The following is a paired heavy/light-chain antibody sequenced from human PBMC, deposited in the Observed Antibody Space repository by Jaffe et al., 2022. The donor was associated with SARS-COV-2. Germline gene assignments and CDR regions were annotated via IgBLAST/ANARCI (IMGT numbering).Heavy chain of an antibody. J-gene: IGHJ6*03. V-gene: IGHV1-69*01. D-gene: IGHD3-22*01. CDR3: ARAYYDSSGYYYYYYYMDV. CDR2: IIPIFGTA. CDR1: GGTFSSYA. Sequence: QVQLVQSGAEVKKPGSSVKVSCKASGGTFSSYAISWVRQAPGQGLEWMGGIIPIFGTANYAQKFQGRVTITADESTSTAYMELSSLRSEDTAVYYCARAYYDSSGYYYYYYYMDVWGKGTTVTVSS.
Light chain of an antibody. Sequence: EIVLTQSPGTLSLSPGERATLSCRASQSVSSSYLAWYQQKPGQAPRLLIYGASSRATGIPDRFSGSGSGTDFTLTISRLEPEDFAVYYCQQYGSSTGTFGQGTKVEIK. V-gene: IGKV3-20*01. CDR1: QSVSSSY. CDR2: GAS. CDR3: QQYGSSTGT. J-gene: IGKJ1*01.